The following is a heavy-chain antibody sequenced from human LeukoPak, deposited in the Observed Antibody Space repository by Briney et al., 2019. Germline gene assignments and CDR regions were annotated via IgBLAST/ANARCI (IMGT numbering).Heavy chain of an antibody. CDR3: AKYVXYHDSGFNI. Sequence: XRDNSKNTVYLQMNSLRAEDTAVYYCAKYVXYHDSGFNIWGQGTMVTVSS. D-gene: IGHD3-16*01. J-gene: IGHJ3*02. V-gene: IGHV3-30*02.